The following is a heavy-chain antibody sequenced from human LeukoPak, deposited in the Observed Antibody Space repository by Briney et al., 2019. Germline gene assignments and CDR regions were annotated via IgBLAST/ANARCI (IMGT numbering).Heavy chain of an antibody. D-gene: IGHD4-17*01. CDR1: GFTFSSYW. CDR3: ARDRADYGDFDY. J-gene: IGHJ4*02. V-gene: IGHV3-21*01. Sequence: GGSLRLSCAASGFTFSSYWMHWVRQAPGKGLEWVSSISSSSSYIYYADSVKGRFTISRDNAKNSLYLQMNSLRAEDTAVYYCARDRADYGDFDYWGQGTLVTVSS. CDR2: ISSSSSYI.